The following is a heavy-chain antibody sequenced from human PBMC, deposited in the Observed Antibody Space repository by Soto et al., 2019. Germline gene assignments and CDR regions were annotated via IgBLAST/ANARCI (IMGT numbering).Heavy chain of an antibody. Sequence: SETLSLTCAVYGGSFTCYYWSWIRQLPGKGLEWIAYTTHSGNTNYNPSLKSRVTISVDTTKNQLSLKLTSMTAADTAVYYCANCRATVMVVGSHNCFDPWGQGTLVTVSS. CDR3: ANCRATVMVVGSHNCFDP. CDR2: TTHSGNT. V-gene: IGHV4-34*01. CDR1: GGSFTCYY. J-gene: IGHJ5*02. D-gene: IGHD2-15*01.